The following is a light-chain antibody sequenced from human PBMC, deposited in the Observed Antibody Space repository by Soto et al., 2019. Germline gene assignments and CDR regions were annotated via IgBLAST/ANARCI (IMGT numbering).Light chain of an antibody. Sequence: EIVMTQSPATLSVSPGERATLSCMASQSVSSSLAWYQQKPGQAPRLLIYGASTRATGIPARFSGSGSGTEFTLTISSLQSEDFAVYYCQQYNNWPPFTFGPGTKVDIK. J-gene: IGKJ3*01. CDR2: GAS. CDR3: QQYNNWPPFT. CDR1: QSVSSS. V-gene: IGKV3-15*01.